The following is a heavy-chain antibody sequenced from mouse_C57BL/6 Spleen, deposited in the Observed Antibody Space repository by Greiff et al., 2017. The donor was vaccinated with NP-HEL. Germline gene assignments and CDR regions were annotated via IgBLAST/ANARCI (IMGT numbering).Heavy chain of an antibody. Sequence: QVQLQQSGPELVKPGASVKISCKASGYAFSSSWLNWVKQRPGKGLEWIGRIYPGDGDTNYNGKFKGKATLTADKSSSTAYMQLSSLTSEDSAVYFCAHYYGSSVYYAMDYWGQGTSVTVSS. CDR3: AHYYGSSVYYAMDY. CDR2: IYPGDGDT. V-gene: IGHV1-82*01. J-gene: IGHJ4*01. D-gene: IGHD1-1*01. CDR1: GYAFSSSW.